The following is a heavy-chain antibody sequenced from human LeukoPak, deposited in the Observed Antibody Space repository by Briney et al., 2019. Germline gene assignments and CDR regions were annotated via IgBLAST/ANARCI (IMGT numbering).Heavy chain of an antibody. CDR2: ISYDGSNK. Sequence: RSLRLSCAASGFTFSSYAMHWVRQAPGKGLEWVAVISYDGSNKYYADSVKGRFTISRDNSKNTLYLQMNSLRAEDTAVYYCARDFIVVVPAAIGGFDPWGQGTLVTVSS. D-gene: IGHD2-2*01. CDR3: ARDFIVVVPAAIGGFDP. CDR1: GFTFSSYA. J-gene: IGHJ5*02. V-gene: IGHV3-30-3*01.